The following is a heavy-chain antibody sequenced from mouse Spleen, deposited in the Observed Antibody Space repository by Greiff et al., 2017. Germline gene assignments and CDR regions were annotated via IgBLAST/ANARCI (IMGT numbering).Heavy chain of an antibody. D-gene: IGHD1-1*01. CDR3: TGDYYGSSYREFDY. V-gene: IGHV1-15*01. CDR1: GYTFTDYE. J-gene: IGHJ2*01. CDR2: IDPETGGT. Sequence: VQLQQSGAELVRPGASVTLSCKASGYTFTDYEMHWVKQTPVHGLEWIGAIDPETGGTAYNQKFKGKAILTADKSSSTAYMELRSLTSEDSAVYYCTGDYYGSSYREFDYWGQGTTLTVSS.